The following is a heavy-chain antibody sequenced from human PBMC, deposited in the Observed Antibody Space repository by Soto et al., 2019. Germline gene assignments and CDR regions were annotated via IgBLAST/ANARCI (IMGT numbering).Heavy chain of an antibody. V-gene: IGHV3-30*18. J-gene: IGHJ4*02. Sequence: GGSLRLSCAASGFTFSSYGMHWVRQAPGKGLEWVAVISYDGSNKYYADSVKGRFTISRDNSKNTLYLQMNSLRAKDTAVYYCAKDPVPGIAAAGNFDYWGQGTLVTVSS. CDR2: ISYDGSNK. CDR3: AKDPVPGIAAAGNFDY. CDR1: GFTFSSYG. D-gene: IGHD6-13*01.